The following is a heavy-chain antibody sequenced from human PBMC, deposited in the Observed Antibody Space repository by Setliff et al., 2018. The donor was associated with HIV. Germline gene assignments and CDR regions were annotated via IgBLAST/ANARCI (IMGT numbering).Heavy chain of an antibody. V-gene: IGHV4-34*01. D-gene: IGHD4-4*01. CDR2: INHSGST. J-gene: IGHJ5*02. CDR1: GGSLSGYC. CDR3: ARGRMATVLIRNWIDP. Sequence: PSETLSLTCAVYGGSLSGYCWTWIRQPPGKGLEWIGEINHSGSTNYNPSLKSRVTISIDTSKNQFSLKLSSVTAADTAMYYCARGRMATVLIRNWIDPWGQGSLVTVSS.